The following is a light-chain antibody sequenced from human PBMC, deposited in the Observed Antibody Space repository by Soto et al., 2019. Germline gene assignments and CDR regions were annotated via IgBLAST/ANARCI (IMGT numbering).Light chain of an antibody. CDR1: QSVSSN. CDR2: VAS. V-gene: IGKV3-15*01. Sequence: EIVMTQSPATLSVSPGERATLSCRASQSVSSNLAGYQQKPGQAPRPLIYVASTRATGVPARFSGSWSGTEFSLPISSLQSKDFVVYYGPQYNNCPPWTFGKGTKVEIK. CDR3: PQYNNCPPWT. J-gene: IGKJ1*01.